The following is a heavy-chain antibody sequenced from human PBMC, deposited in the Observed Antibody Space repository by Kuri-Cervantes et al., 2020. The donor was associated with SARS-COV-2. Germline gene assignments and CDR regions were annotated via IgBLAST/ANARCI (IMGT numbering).Heavy chain of an antibody. CDR3: ARDHPRDYFDY. CDR1: GFTFDDYG. V-gene: IGHV3-20*04. J-gene: IGHJ4*02. CDR2: INWNGGST. Sequence: GGSLRLSCAASGFTFDDYGMSWVRQAPGKGLEWVSGINWNGGSTGYADSVKGRFTISRDNAKNSLYLQMNSLRAEDTAVYYCARDHPRDYFDYWGQGTLVTVSS.